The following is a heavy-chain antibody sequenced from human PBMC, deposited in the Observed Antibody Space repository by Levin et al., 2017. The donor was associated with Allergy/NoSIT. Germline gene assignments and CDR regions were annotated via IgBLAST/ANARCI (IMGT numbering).Heavy chain of an antibody. CDR3: ARDRVYGGTGDAFDS. Sequence: GGSLRLSCAASGFTVSSNYMSWVRQAPGKGLEWVSVIYSGGSTYYADSVKGRFTISRDNSKNTLYLQMNSLRAEDTAVYYCARDRVYGGTGDAFDSWGQGTMVTVSS. CDR2: IYSGGST. CDR1: GFTVSSNY. D-gene: IGHD4-23*01. J-gene: IGHJ3*02. V-gene: IGHV3-53*01.